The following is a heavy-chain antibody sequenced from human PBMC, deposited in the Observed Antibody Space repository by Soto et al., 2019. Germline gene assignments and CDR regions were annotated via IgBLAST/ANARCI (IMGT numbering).Heavy chain of an antibody. D-gene: IGHD2-2*01. CDR2: IYDDGTT. Sequence: PSETLSLTCSVSGGSISSYFRNWLRQPPGKGLEWIGYIYDDGTTDYNPSLKSRVTILLDMSKNQFSLKLSSVTAADTAVYYCVSSRSAIYGDALDVWGQGTMATVSS. CDR1: GGSISSYF. J-gene: IGHJ3*01. CDR3: VSSRSAIYGDALDV. V-gene: IGHV4-59*03.